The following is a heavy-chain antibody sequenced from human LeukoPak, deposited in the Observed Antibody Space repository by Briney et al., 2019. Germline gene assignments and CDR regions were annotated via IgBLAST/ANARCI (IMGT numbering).Heavy chain of an antibody. CDR3: ARWIAAAGRRYYYYGMDV. CDR1: GGSISSYY. D-gene: IGHD6-13*01. V-gene: IGHV4-4*07. CDR2: IYTSGST. Sequence: SETLSLTCTVSGGSISSYYWSWIRQPAGKGLEWIGRIYTSGSTNYNPSLKSRDTMSVDTSKNQFSLKLSSVTAADTAVYYCARWIAAAGRRYYYYGMDVWGQGTTVTVSS. J-gene: IGHJ6*02.